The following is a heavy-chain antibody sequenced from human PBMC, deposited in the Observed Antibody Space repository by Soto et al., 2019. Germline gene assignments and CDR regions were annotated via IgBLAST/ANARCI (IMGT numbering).Heavy chain of an antibody. V-gene: IGHV1-69*06. CDR3: ARDNYGDYALTWYYYGMDV. Sequence: SVKVSCKASGGTFSSYAISWVRQAPGQGLEWMGGIIPIFGTANYAQKFQGRVTITADKSTSTAYMELSSLRSEDTAVYYCARDNYGDYALTWYYYGMDVWGQGTTVTVSS. CDR2: IIPIFGTA. J-gene: IGHJ6*02. CDR1: GGTFSSYA. D-gene: IGHD4-17*01.